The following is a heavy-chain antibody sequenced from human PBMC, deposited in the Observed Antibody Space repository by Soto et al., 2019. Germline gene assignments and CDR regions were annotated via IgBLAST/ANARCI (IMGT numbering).Heavy chain of an antibody. CDR2: ISNGGGYI. V-gene: IGHV3-30*18. Sequence: GGSLRLSCAASGFTFSSYSMHCVRQAPGKGLEWVAVISNGGGYIYYADSVKGRFTISRDNSKNTLYLQMNSLTAGDTAVYYCAKATATGGGAFDICGQGTMVTVS. CDR3: AKATATGGGAFDI. J-gene: IGHJ3*02. D-gene: IGHD2-8*02. CDR1: GFTFSSYS.